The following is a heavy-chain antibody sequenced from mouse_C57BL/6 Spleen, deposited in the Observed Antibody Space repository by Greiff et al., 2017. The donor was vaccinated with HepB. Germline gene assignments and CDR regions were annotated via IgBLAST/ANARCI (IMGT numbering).Heavy chain of an antibody. Sequence: VQLQQSGAELAKPGASVKLSCKASGYTFTSYWMHWVKQRPGQGLEWIGYINPSSGYTKYNQKFKDKATVTADKSTSTAYMQLSSLTYEDSAVYYCARSAYWGQGTLVTVSA. CDR1: GYTFTSYW. CDR3: ARSAY. V-gene: IGHV1-7*01. CDR2: INPSSGYT. J-gene: IGHJ3*01.